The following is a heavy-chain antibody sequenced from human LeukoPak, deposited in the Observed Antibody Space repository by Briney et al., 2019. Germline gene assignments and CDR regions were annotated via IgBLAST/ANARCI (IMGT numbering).Heavy chain of an antibody. CDR2: INHSGST. V-gene: IGHV4-34*01. CDR1: GGSISSYY. D-gene: IGHD2-15*01. J-gene: IGHJ6*03. CDR3: ARGGVVVQYYYYMDV. Sequence: PSETLSLTRTVSGGSISSYYWSWIRQPPAKGLEWIGEINHSGSTNYNPSLKSRVTISVDTSKNQFSLKLSSVTAADTAVYYCARGGVVVQYYYYMDVWGKGTTVTVSS.